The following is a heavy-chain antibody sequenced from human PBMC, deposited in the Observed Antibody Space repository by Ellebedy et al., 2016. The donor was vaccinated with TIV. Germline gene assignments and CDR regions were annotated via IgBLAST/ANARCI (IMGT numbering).Heavy chain of an antibody. CDR1: GGTFSSYA. Sequence: ASVKVSXKASGGTFSSYAISWVRQAPGQGLEWMGWISAYNGNTNYAQKLQGRVTMTTDTSTSTAYMELRSLRSDDTAVYYCARSSGSYWGGEDAFDIWGQGTMVTVSS. J-gene: IGHJ3*02. CDR2: ISAYNGNT. V-gene: IGHV1-18*01. CDR3: ARSSGSYWGGEDAFDI. D-gene: IGHD1-26*01.